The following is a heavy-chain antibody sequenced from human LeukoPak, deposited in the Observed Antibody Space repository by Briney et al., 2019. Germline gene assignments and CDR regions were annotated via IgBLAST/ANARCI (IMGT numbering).Heavy chain of an antibody. CDR3: ARVAGEYAEYYFDL. J-gene: IGHJ4*02. CDR1: GVTVRSNY. D-gene: IGHD4-17*01. Sequence: PGGSLRLSCAASGVTVRSNYMSWVRQAPGKGLEWVSVIHSGDTAYYAESVKGIFTISRDTAKNTLYLQMNTLRAADTAVYYCARVAGEYAEYYFDLWGQGTLVTVSS. V-gene: IGHV3-66*01. CDR2: IHSGDTA.